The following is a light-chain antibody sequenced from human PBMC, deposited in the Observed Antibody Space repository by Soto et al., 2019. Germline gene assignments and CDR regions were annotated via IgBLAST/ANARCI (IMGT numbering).Light chain of an antibody. V-gene: IGLV2-23*01. CDR3: CSYAGSVV. CDR1: SSAVGSYNI. J-gene: IGLJ2*01. Sequence: QSALTQPASVSGSTGQSITISCTGTSSAVGSYNIVSWYQQHPGKAPKLMIYEGSKRPSGVSNRFSGSKSGNTASLTISGLYDEDEADYYCCSYAGSVVFGGGTKLTVL. CDR2: EGS.